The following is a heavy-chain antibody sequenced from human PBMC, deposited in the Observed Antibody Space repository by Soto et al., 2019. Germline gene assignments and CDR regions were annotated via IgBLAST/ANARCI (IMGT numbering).Heavy chain of an antibody. J-gene: IGHJ5*02. Sequence: SETLSLTCTVSGGSISSYYWSWIRQPPGKGLEWIGYIYYSGSTNYNPSLKSRVTISVDTSKNQFSLKLSSVTAADTAVYYCARLEYYDFWSGYSRSSFYPVGWFDPWGQGTLVTVSS. CDR2: IYYSGST. CDR1: GGSISSYY. D-gene: IGHD3-3*01. V-gene: IGHV4-59*01. CDR3: ARLEYYDFWSGYSRSSFYPVGWFDP.